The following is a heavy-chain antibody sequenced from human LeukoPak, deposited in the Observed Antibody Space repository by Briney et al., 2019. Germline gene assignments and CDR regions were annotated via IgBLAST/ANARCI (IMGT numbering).Heavy chain of an antibody. CDR1: GGSISSYY. CDR3: ARAGWELLHYFDY. Sequence: SETLSLTCTVSGGSISSYYWSWIRQPPGKGLEWIGYIYYSGSTNYNPSLKSRVTISVDTSKNQFSLKLSSVTAADTAVYYCARAGWELLHYFDYWGQGTLVTVSS. D-gene: IGHD1-26*01. V-gene: IGHV4-59*01. CDR2: IYYSGST. J-gene: IGHJ4*02.